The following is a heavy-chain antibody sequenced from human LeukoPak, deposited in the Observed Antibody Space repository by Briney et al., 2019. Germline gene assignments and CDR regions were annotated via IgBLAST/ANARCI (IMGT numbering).Heavy chain of an antibody. J-gene: IGHJ6*02. Sequence: RGSLRLSCEASGFTLSSYAMSWVRQAPEEGLEWVSGISTNVGSTTYADSVKGRLTISRDNSKNTLYLQMNRLRAEDTAVYYCAKYSYGYLSPSFYYYVGMDVWGQGTTVTVSS. D-gene: IGHD5-18*01. CDR3: AKYSYGYLSPSFYYYVGMDV. V-gene: IGHV3-23*01. CDR2: ISTNVGST. CDR1: GFTLSSYA.